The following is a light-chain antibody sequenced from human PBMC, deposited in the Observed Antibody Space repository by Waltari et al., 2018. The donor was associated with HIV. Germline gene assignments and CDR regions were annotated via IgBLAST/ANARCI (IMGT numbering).Light chain of an antibody. J-gene: IGLJ3*02. CDR2: EDN. Sequence: NFMLTQPHSVSDSPGKTVPISCTRSSGSLASNYVQCYQQRPGSSPTTVIYEDNQRPSGVPDRFSGSIDSSSNSASLTIAGLKTEDEADYYCQSYDSSMRVFGGGTKLTVL. V-gene: IGLV6-57*01. CDR1: SGSLASNY. CDR3: QSYDSSMRV.